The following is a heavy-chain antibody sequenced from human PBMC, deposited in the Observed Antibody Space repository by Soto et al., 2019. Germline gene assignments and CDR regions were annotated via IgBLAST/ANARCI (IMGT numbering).Heavy chain of an antibody. CDR3: AKGDSSWVSWFDH. V-gene: IGHV1-2*02. CDR1: GYTFTAPY. Sequence: GASVKVSCKASGYTFTAPYLHWVRQAPGERLEWMGWINPTTGATRYAQKFQGRVTMTRDTSMSTDYLEVRSLSPDDTAVYYCAKGDSSWVSWFDHWGQGXLVTVPS. J-gene: IGHJ5*02. CDR2: INPTTGAT. D-gene: IGHD6-19*01.